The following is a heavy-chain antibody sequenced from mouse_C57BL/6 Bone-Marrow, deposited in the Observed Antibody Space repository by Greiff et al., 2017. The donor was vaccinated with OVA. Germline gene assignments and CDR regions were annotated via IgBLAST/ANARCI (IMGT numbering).Heavy chain of an antibody. CDR3: ARSHRAY. CDR1: GYTFTDYY. Sequence: VQLQQSGPELVKPGASVKISCKASGYTFTDYYMNWVKQSHGKSLEWIGDINPNNGGTSYNQKFKGKATLTVDKSSSTAYMELRSLTAEDSAVYYCARSHRAYWGQGTLVTVSA. J-gene: IGHJ3*01. V-gene: IGHV1-26*01. CDR2: INPNNGGT.